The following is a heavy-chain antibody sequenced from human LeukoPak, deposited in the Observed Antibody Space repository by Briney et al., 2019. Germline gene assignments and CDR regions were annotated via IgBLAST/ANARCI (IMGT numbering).Heavy chain of an antibody. CDR2: IYYSGST. CDR3: ARVKQWGAFDF. J-gene: IGHJ4*02. Sequence: SETLSLTCTVSGGSISSSSYYWGWIRQPPGKGLEWIGNIYYSGSTYYNPSLKSRVTISVDTSKNQFSLNLSSVIAADTAVYYCARVKQWGAFDFWGLGTLVTVSS. V-gene: IGHV4-39*01. CDR1: GGSISSSSYY. D-gene: IGHD6-19*01.